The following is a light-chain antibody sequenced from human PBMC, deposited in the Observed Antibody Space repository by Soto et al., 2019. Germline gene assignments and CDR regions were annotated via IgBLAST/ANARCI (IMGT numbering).Light chain of an antibody. CDR2: GAS. CDR3: HHYSKRPLP. V-gene: IGKV3-15*01. CDR1: QSVPTT. Sequence: ILRPQSPATLSVPPGEGATLSCSASQSVPTTLDRYQPKPGPAPGLITSGASTGAPGIPAWFSGSGSGTDFTLTSSSLLSEHFAVYYCHHYSKRPLPFCGGTK. J-gene: IGKJ4*01.